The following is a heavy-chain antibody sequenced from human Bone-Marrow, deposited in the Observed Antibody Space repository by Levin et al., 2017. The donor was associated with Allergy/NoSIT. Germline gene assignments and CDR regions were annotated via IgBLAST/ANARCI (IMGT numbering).Heavy chain of an antibody. CDR1: GDSVTRTSSY. CDR3: ARLNYTDALNFHGMDV. D-gene: IGHD1-7*01. J-gene: IGHJ6*02. Sequence: SQTLSLTCSVSGDSVTRTSSYWGWIRQPPGKGLEWIGSIHYSGSTYYNPSLKSRVTVSVDTSKNQFSLRLTSVTAADTAVYYCARLNYTDALNFHGMDVWGQGTTVTVSS. CDR2: IHYSGST. V-gene: IGHV4-39*01.